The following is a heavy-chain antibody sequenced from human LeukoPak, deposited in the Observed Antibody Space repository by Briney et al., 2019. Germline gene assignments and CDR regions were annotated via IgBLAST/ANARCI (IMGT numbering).Heavy chain of an antibody. CDR1: GSTFSNAW. CDR3: ARDRYNWNDGILHY. CDR2: ISYDGSNK. Sequence: GGSLRLSCAASGSTFSNAWMNRVRQAPGKGLEWVAVISYDGSNKYYADSVKGRFTISRDNSKNTLYLQMNSLRAEDTAVYYCARDRYNWNDGILHYWGQGTLVTVSS. J-gene: IGHJ4*02. D-gene: IGHD1-20*01. V-gene: IGHV3-30-3*01.